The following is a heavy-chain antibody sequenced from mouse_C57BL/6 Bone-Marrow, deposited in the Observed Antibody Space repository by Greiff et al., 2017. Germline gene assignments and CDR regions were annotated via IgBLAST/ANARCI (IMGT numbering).Heavy chain of an antibody. CDR1: GYSITSGYY. Sequence: EVQLQQSGPGLVKPSQSLSLTCSVTGYSITSGYYWNWIRQFPGNKLEWMGYISYDGSNNYNPSLKNRISITRDTSKNQFFLKLNSVTTEYTATYYGARDPIYYYGSSYGYDGVWGTGTTVTVSS. D-gene: IGHD1-1*01. V-gene: IGHV3-6*01. J-gene: IGHJ1*03. CDR3: ARDPIYYYGSSYGYDGV. CDR2: ISYDGSN.